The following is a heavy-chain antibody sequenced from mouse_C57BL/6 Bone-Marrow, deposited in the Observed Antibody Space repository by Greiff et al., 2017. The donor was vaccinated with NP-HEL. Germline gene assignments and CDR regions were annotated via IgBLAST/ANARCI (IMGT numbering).Heavy chain of an antibody. Sequence: VQGVESGPELVKPGASVKISCKASGYAFSSSWMNWVKQRPGKGLEWIGRIYPGDGDTNYNGKFKGKATLTADKSSSTAYMQLSSLTSEDSAVYFYASTAQATSYYFDYWGQGTTLTVSS. J-gene: IGHJ2*01. V-gene: IGHV1-82*01. CDR1: GYAFSSSW. CDR2: IYPGDGDT. CDR3: ASTAQATSYYFDY. D-gene: IGHD3-2*02.